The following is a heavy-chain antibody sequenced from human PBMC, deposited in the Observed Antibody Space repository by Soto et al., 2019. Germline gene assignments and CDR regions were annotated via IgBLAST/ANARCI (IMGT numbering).Heavy chain of an antibody. V-gene: IGHV1-2*04. CDR1: GYTFTGYY. CDR3: ARDREPYYYDSSGYTAFDY. D-gene: IGHD3-22*01. CDR2: INPNSGGT. Sequence: ASVKVSCKASGYTFTGYYMHWVRQAPGQGLEWMGWINPNSGGTNYAQKFQGWVTMTRDTSISTAYMELSRLRSDDTAVYYCARDREPYYYDSSGYTAFDYWGQGTLVTVSS. J-gene: IGHJ4*02.